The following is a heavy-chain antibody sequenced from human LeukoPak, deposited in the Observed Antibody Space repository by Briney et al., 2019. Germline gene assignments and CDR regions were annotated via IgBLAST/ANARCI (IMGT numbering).Heavy chain of an antibody. CDR2: TYYRSKWYN. Sequence: SQTLSLTCAISGDSFSSNSATWSWLRQSPSRGLEWLGRTYYRSKWYNDYAVSMKSRITINPDTSKNQFSLQLNSVTPEDTAVYYCARRKAATFGMDVGGQGTTVTVSS. V-gene: IGHV6-1*01. CDR3: ARRKAATFGMDV. J-gene: IGHJ6*02. D-gene: IGHD6-13*01. CDR1: GDSFSSNSAT.